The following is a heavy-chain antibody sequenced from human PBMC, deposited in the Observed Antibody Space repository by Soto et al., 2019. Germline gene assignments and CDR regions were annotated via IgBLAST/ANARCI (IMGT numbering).Heavy chain of an antibody. Sequence: SETLSLTCTLSGGSISSYYWSWIRQPLGKGLEWIGYIYYSGSTNYNPSLKSRVTISVDTSKNQFSLKLSSVTAADTAVYYCARVGVLTLEQDYWGQGTLVTVSS. CDR1: GGSISSYY. CDR3: ARVGVLTLEQDY. D-gene: IGHD3-10*01. V-gene: IGHV4-59*01. J-gene: IGHJ4*02. CDR2: IYYSGST.